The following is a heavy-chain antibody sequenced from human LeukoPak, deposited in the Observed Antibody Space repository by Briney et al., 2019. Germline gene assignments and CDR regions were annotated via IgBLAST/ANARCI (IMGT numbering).Heavy chain of an antibody. D-gene: IGHD6-13*01. CDR1: GFTFDDYA. Sequence: GRSLRLSCAASGFTFDDYAMHWVRQAPGKGLEWVAVISYDGSNKYYADSVKGRFTISRDNSKNTLYLQMNSLRAEDTAVYYCAKDRGASSSWYEVDYFDYWGQGTLVTVSS. CDR3: AKDRGASSSWYEVDYFDY. CDR2: ISYDGSNK. V-gene: IGHV3-30*18. J-gene: IGHJ4*02.